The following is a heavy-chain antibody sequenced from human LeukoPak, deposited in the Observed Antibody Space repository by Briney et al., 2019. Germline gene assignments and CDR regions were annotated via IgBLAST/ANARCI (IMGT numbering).Heavy chain of an antibody. D-gene: IGHD6-13*01. Sequence: SETLSLTCTVSGGSISSGGYYWSWIRQHPGKGLEGIGYIYYSGSTYYNPSLKSRVTISVDTSKNKFSLKLSSVTAADTAVYYCARAWYSSSWYGRLYYFDYWGQGTLVTVSS. CDR1: GGSISSGGYY. V-gene: IGHV4-31*03. CDR2: IYYSGST. J-gene: IGHJ4*02. CDR3: ARAWYSSSWYGRLYYFDY.